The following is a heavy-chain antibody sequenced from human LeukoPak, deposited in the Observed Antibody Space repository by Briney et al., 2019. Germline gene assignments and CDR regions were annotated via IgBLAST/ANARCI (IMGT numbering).Heavy chain of an antibody. V-gene: IGHV4-4*02. CDR3: ASQRTYYDFWSGSDDYFDY. D-gene: IGHD3-3*01. CDR1: GDSITTSNW. J-gene: IGHJ4*02. Sequence: SETLSLTCAVSGDSITTSNWWNWVRQPPGKGLEWIGKIYHRGSTNYNPSLKSRVTMSVDTSKNQFSLKLSSVTAADTAVYYCASQRTYYDFWSGSDDYFDYWGQGTLVTVSS. CDR2: IYHRGST.